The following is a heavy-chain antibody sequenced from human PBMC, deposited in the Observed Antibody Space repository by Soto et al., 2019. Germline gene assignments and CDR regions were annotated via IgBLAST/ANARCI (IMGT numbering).Heavy chain of an antibody. V-gene: IGHV4-39*01. Sequence: QVQLQESGPGLVKPSETLSLTCTVSGGSISDGPYYWGWIRQPPGKGLEWIGFIYYSGSAYYNPSLRSRVTISIDTSKNQFSRRLTSVTAADTAVFYCARHGVDYGDYASYSYYGMDVWGRGTTVTVSS. D-gene: IGHD4-17*01. CDR1: GGSISDGPYY. CDR3: ARHGVDYGDYASYSYYGMDV. CDR2: IYYSGSA. J-gene: IGHJ6*02.